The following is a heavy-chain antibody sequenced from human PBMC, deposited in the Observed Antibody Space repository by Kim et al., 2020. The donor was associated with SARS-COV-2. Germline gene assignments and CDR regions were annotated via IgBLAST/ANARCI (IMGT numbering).Heavy chain of an antibody. V-gene: IGHV3-74*01. Sequence: GGSLRLSCAASLFTFSTYWMYWFRQAPGKGLVWFSRINIDCISTNYADSVKVRFTISINNFNNTLYLHMNSTRAEDTAVYYCARGSSTSCPFYYRDVWGKGTTVIVSS. J-gene: IGHJ6*03. D-gene: IGHD2-2*01. CDR2: INIDCIST. CDR1: LFTFSTYW. CDR3: ARGSSTSCPFYYRDV.